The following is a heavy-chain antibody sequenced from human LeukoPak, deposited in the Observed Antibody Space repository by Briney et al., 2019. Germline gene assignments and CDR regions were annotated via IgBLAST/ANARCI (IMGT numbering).Heavy chain of an antibody. J-gene: IGHJ6*03. CDR3: ARHGHYSSSWYGGPYYSSMDV. CDR2: IYTSGST. CDR1: GASITSYY. D-gene: IGHD6-13*01. V-gene: IGHV4-4*09. Sequence: PSETLSLTCTVSGASITSYYWSWIRQRPGKGLEWIGFIYTSGSTNENPSLKRRVTISVDTSKPHFSLKRSSVTAADTAVYHCARHGHYSSSWYGGPYYSSMDVWGKGTTVTVSS.